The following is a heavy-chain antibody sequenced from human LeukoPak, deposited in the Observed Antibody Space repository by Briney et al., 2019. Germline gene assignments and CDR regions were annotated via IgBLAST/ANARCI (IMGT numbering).Heavy chain of an antibody. CDR3: ARDQARTTTWYLYMNY. Sequence: GASVKVSCKASGYSFTGYYIHWVRQAPGQGPEWMGRIDPNSGGTNSAQKFQARVTLTRDTSIATVYMELSSLRSNDPAVYYCARDQARTTTWYLYMNYWGQGTLVTVSS. J-gene: IGHJ4*02. CDR2: IDPNSGGT. V-gene: IGHV1-2*06. D-gene: IGHD3/OR15-3a*01. CDR1: GYSFTGYY.